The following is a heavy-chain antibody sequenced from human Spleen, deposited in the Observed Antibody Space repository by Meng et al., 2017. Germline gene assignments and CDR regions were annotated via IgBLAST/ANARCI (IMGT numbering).Heavy chain of an antibody. D-gene: IGHD5-24*01. CDR1: GYTFTAYY. Sequence: ASVKVSCKASGYTFTAYYMYWVRQAPGQGLECMGWINPNSRGTNYAQKFQGRVTMTRDTSISTAYMELSRLRSDDTAVYYCARERWLQHLGDFDYWGQGTLVTVSS. V-gene: IGHV1-2*02. J-gene: IGHJ4*02. CDR2: INPNSRGT. CDR3: ARERWLQHLGDFDY.